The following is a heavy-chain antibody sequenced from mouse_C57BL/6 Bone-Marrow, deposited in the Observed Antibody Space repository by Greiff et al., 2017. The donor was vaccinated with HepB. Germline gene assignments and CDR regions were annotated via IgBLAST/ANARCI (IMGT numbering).Heavy chain of an antibody. CDR2: IYPRSGNT. D-gene: IGHD2-3*01. Sequence: VKLQESGAELARPGASVKLSCKASGYTFTSYGISWVKQRTGQGLEWIGEIYPRSGNTYYNEKFKGKATLTADKSSSTAYMELRSLTSEDSAVYFCARCSPSYDTMDYWGQGTSVTVSS. J-gene: IGHJ4*01. CDR1: GYTFTSYG. V-gene: IGHV1-81*01. CDR3: ARCSPSYDTMDY.